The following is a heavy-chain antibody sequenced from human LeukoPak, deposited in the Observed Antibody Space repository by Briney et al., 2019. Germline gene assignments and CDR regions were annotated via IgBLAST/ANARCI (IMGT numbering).Heavy chain of an antibody. D-gene: IGHD3-10*01. CDR3: ARGPPTKSYGSGTYDY. CDR2: IKQDGHEE. Sequence: GGSLRLSCAASGFTFSSYWMSWVRQAPGKGLEWVANIKQDGHEEYYVDSVKGRFTISRDNAKNSLYLQMNSLRVEDTAVYYCARGPPTKSYGSGTYDYWGQGTLVTVSS. J-gene: IGHJ4*02. V-gene: IGHV3-7*01. CDR1: GFTFSSYW.